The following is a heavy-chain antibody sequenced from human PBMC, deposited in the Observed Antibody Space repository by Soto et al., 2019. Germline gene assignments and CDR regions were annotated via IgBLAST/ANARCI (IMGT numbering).Heavy chain of an antibody. CDR1: GFGVSNNY. D-gene: IGHD2-2*01. Sequence: GGSLRLSCAASGFGVSNNYMSWVRQAPGKGLEWVSAINSGGNTYYADSVKGRFTISRDNSKNTVYLQMNSLRAEDTAVYYCATAKLIVPGGFDYWGQGTLVTVSS. CDR2: INSGGNT. CDR3: ATAKLIVPGGFDY. V-gene: IGHV3-66*01. J-gene: IGHJ4*02.